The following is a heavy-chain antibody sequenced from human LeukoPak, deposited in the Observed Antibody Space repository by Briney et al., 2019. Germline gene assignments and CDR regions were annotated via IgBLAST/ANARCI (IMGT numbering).Heavy chain of an antibody. J-gene: IGHJ5*02. CDR2: ISPGDSGI. V-gene: IGHV5-51*01. D-gene: IGHD1/OR15-1a*01. CDR3: AAGGTSAP. Sequence: GESLKISCKGSGYSFTNFWIGWVRQMPGKGLEWMGVISPGDSGIRYSPSFQGQVTISVDKSIGTAYLQWSSLKASDSAMYYCAAGGTSAPWGQGTLVTVSS. CDR1: GYSFTNFW.